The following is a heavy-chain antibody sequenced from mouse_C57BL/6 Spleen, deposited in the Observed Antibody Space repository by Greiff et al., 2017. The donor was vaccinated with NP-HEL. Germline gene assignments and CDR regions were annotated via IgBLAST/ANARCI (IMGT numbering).Heavy chain of an antibody. V-gene: IGHV1-82*01. CDR1: GYAFSSSW. J-gene: IGHJ2*01. D-gene: IGHD3-1*01. CDR3: ARSAAGGCVH. Sequence: VQLQQSGPELVKPGASVKISCKASGYAFSSSWMNWVKQRPGKGLEWIGRIYPGDGGTNYNEKFKGKATLTADKSSSTAYMQLSSLTSEDSAVYCCARSAAGGCVHWGQGTTLTVSS. CDR2: IYPGDGGT.